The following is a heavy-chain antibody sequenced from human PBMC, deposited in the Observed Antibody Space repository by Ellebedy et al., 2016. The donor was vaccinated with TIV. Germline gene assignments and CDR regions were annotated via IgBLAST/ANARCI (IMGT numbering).Heavy chain of an antibody. V-gene: IGHV4-59*08. CDR1: GGSISSYY. Sequence: SETLSLTXSVSGGSISSYYWSWIRQPPGRGLEWIGCIYYSGNTNYNPSLKSRVTISVDMSKNQFSLRLSSVTAADTAVYYCARRPGGNAPFDNWGQGSLVTVSS. CDR2: IYYSGNT. D-gene: IGHD4-23*01. J-gene: IGHJ4*02. CDR3: ARRPGGNAPFDN.